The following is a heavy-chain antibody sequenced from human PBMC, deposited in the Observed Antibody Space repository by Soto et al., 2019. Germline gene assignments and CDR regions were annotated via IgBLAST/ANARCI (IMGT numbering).Heavy chain of an antibody. Sequence: PGGSLRLSCAASGFTFSSYGMHWVRQAPGKGLEWVAVISYDGSNKYYADSVKGRFTISRDNSKNTLYLQMNSLRAEDTAVYYCAKDGGPVWSFDYWGQGTLVTVSS. D-gene: IGHD3-10*01. CDR3: AKDGGPVWSFDY. J-gene: IGHJ4*02. V-gene: IGHV3-30*18. CDR1: GFTFSSYG. CDR2: ISYDGSNK.